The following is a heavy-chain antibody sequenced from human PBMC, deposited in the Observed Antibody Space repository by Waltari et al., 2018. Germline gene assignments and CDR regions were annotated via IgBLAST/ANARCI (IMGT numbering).Heavy chain of an antibody. D-gene: IGHD6-19*01. CDR2: IYHSGST. CDR1: GYSISSGYY. V-gene: IGHV4-38-2*01. CDR3: ATQYSSGWYPNWFDP. Sequence: QVQLQESGPGLVKPSETLSLTCAVSGYSISSGYYWGWIRQPPGKGLEWIGSIYHSGSTYYNPSLKIRVTISVDTSKTQFSLKLSSVTAADTAVYYCATQYSSGWYPNWFDPWGQGTLVTVSS. J-gene: IGHJ5*02.